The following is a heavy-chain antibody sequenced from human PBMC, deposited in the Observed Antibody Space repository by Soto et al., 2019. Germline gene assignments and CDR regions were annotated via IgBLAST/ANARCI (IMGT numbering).Heavy chain of an antibody. D-gene: IGHD4-17*01. Sequence: QVQLVQSGAEVKKPGASVKVSCKASGYTFTGYYMHWVRQAPGQGLEWMGWINPNSGGTNYAQKFQGRVTMTRDTSISTAYMELSRLRSDDTAVYYCAASMTTDGFYYGMDVWGQGTTVTVSS. CDR1: GYTFTGYY. CDR2: INPNSGGT. V-gene: IGHV1-2*02. CDR3: AASMTTDGFYYGMDV. J-gene: IGHJ6*02.